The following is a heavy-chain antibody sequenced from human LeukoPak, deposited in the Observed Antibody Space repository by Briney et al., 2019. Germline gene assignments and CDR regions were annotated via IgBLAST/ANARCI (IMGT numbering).Heavy chain of an antibody. D-gene: IGHD1-26*01. Sequence: ASVKVSCKASGYTFTSYDINWVRQATGQGLEWMGWMNPNSGNTGYAQKFQGRVTMTRNTSISTAYMELSSLRSEDTAVYYCARGGASGSYSAPYYYYYYMDVWGKGTTVTVSS. CDR3: ARGGASGSYSAPYYYYYYMDV. CDR1: GYTFTSYD. CDR2: MNPNSGNT. J-gene: IGHJ6*03. V-gene: IGHV1-8*01.